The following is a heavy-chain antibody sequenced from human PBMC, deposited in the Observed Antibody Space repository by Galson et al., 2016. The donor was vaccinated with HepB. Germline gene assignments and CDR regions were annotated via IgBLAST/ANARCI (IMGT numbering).Heavy chain of an antibody. V-gene: IGHV3-9*01. CDR2: ISWNSGIM. CDR3: AKGVYSSYEGHIDN. D-gene: IGHD5-12*01. J-gene: IGHJ4*02. Sequence: SLRLSCAASGFTFDDYAMHWVRQAPGKGLEWVSGISWNSGIMGYADSVKGRFTISRDNAKNSLYLQMNSLRAEATALYYCAKGVYSSYEGHIDNWGQGTLVTVSS. CDR1: GFTFDDYA.